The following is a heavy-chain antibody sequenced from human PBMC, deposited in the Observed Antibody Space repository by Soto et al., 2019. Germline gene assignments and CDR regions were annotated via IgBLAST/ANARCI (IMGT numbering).Heavy chain of an antibody. Sequence: QVHLQESGPGLVKPSETLSLTCTVSVGSISTYYWSWIRQPPGKGLEWIGYIHHSGSANYNPSLKSRVNLSVDTSKNQFSLKLTYVTAADTAVYYCETNVHGISCFFSCFDTWGQGALVTVSS. J-gene: IGHJ5*02. CDR3: ETNVHGISCFFSCFDT. CDR2: IHHSGSA. D-gene: IGHD6-13*01. V-gene: IGHV4-59*01. CDR1: VGSISTYY.